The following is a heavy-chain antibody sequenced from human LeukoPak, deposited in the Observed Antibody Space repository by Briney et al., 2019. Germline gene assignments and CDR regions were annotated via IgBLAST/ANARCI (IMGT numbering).Heavy chain of an antibody. J-gene: IGHJ4*02. CDR2: ISFDGGNK. CDR1: GFTFSMSA. CDR3: ARGRAGIAAAGFDY. D-gene: IGHD6-13*01. Sequence: GESLKISCATSGFTFSMSAMHWVRLAPGKGLDWVAVISFDGGNKFYADSVKGRFSISRDNSKNTLYLQMNSLGLDDTAVYFCARGRAGIAAAGFDYWGQGTLVTVSS. V-gene: IGHV3-30-3*01.